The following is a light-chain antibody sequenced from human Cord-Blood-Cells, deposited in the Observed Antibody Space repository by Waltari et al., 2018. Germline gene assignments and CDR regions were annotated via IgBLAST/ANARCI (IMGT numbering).Light chain of an antibody. V-gene: IGLV2-14*03. CDR3: SSYTSSSTWV. Sequence: QSALTQPASVSGSPGQSIPISCTGTSSDVGGSNYVSWYQQHPGKAPKLMIYDVSNRPSGVSNRFSGSKSGNTASLTISGLQAEDEADYYFSSYTSSSTWVFGGGTKLTVL. CDR2: DVS. J-gene: IGLJ3*02. CDR1: SSDVGGSNY.